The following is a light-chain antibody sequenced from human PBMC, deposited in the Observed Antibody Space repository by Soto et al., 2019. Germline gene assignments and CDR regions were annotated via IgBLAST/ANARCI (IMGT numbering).Light chain of an antibody. CDR3: CSYAGSSTVV. CDR2: EIS. J-gene: IGLJ2*01. V-gene: IGLV2-23*02. Sequence: QSALTQSASVSVSPGQSITISCTGTSSDVGSYNLVSWYQQHPGKAPKLMIYEISKRPSGVSNRFSGSKSGNTASLTISGLQAEDECDYYCCSYAGSSTVVFGGGTKVTVL. CDR1: SSDVGSYNL.